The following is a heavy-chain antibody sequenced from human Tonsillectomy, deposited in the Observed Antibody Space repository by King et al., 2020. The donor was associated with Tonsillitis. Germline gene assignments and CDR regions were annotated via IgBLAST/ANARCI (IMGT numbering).Heavy chain of an antibody. Sequence: QLVQSGAEVKKPGASVKVSCKASGYTFTSYGISWVRQAPGQGLEWMGWISAYNGNTNYAQKLQGRVTMTTDTYTSTAYMERRSLKSDDTAVYYCARDRSITMSLWDMDVWGQGTTVTVSS. CDR2: ISAYNGNT. D-gene: IGHD3-10*02. J-gene: IGHJ6*02. CDR1: GYTFTSYG. V-gene: IGHV1-18*01. CDR3: ARDRSITMSLWDMDV.